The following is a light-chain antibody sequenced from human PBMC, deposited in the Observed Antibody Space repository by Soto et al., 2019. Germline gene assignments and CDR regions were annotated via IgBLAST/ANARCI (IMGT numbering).Light chain of an antibody. J-gene: IGKJ1*01. CDR2: AAS. CDR1: QSVSSS. V-gene: IGKV3-11*01. CDR3: QQYNSYSQT. Sequence: EIVLTQSPATLSLSPGERATLSCRASQSVSSSLAWYQQKPGQAPRLLIYAASNRATGIPTRFSGSGSGTDFTLTISSLQPEDFATYYCQQYNSYSQTFGQGTKVEIK.